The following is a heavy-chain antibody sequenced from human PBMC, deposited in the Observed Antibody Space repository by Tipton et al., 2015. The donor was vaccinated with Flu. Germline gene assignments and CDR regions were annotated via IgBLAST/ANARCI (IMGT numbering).Heavy chain of an antibody. Sequence: QSGAEVKKPGASVKVSCKASGYTFTSYGISWVRQAPGQGLEWMGWISAYNGNTNYAQKLQGRVTMTTDTSTSTAYMELSRLRSDDTAVYYCAMAYYDFWSGYSLGYWGQGTLVTVSS. CDR3: AMAYYDFWSGYSLGY. D-gene: IGHD3-3*01. J-gene: IGHJ4*02. CDR1: GYTFTSYG. V-gene: IGHV1-18*04. CDR2: ISAYNGNT.